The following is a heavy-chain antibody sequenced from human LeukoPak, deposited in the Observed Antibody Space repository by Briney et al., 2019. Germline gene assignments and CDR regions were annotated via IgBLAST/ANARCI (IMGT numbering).Heavy chain of an antibody. D-gene: IGHD3-10*01. CDR1: GFTFSSHA. Sequence: GGSLRLSCAASGFTFSSHAVSWVRQAPGKGLEWVSAISDSGGTTYYADSVKGRFTISRDNSKNTLYLQINSLRVEDTAVYYCAKDRLPMIRGVDYWGRGTLVTVSS. J-gene: IGHJ4*02. CDR3: AKDRLPMIRGVDY. CDR2: ISDSGGTT. V-gene: IGHV3-23*01.